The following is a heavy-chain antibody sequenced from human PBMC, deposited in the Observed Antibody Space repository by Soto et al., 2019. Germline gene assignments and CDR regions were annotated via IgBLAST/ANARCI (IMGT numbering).Heavy chain of an antibody. J-gene: IGHJ4*02. CDR1: GYTFTSYG. CDR3: ARGLDPYYGGNSLSLDY. Sequence: ASVKVSCKASGYTFTSYGISWVRQAPGQGLEWMGWISAYNGNTNYAQKLQGRVTMTTDTSTSTAYMELRSLRSDDTAVYFCARGLDPYYGGNSLSLDYWGQGTQVTVSS. CDR2: ISAYNGNT. D-gene: IGHD4-17*01. V-gene: IGHV1-18*01.